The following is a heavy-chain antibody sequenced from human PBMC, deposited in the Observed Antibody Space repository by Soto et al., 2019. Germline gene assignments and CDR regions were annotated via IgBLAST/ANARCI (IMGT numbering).Heavy chain of an antibody. CDR2: IIPIFGTA. CDR3: ARGERVVVPAAPYYYYYYGMDV. D-gene: IGHD2-2*01. Sequence: SVKVSCKASGGTFSSYAISWVRQAPGQGLEWMGGIIPIFGTANYAQKFQGRVTITADESTSTAYMELSSLRSEDTAVYYCARGERVVVPAAPYYYYYYGMDVWGQGTTVTVSS. V-gene: IGHV1-69*13. J-gene: IGHJ6*02. CDR1: GGTFSSYA.